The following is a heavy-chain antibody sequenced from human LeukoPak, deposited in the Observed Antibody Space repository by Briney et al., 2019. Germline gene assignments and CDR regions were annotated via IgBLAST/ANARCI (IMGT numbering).Heavy chain of an antibody. V-gene: IGHV3-30*04. D-gene: IGHD3-10*01. CDR3: AKILGESPRWFDP. J-gene: IGHJ5*02. Sequence: GGSLRLSCAASGFTFSSYAMHWVRQAPGKGPEWVAVISYDGSNKYYADSAKGRFTISRDNSKNTLYLQMNSLRAEDTAVYYCAKILGESPRWFDPWGQGTLVTVSS. CDR1: GFTFSSYA. CDR2: ISYDGSNK.